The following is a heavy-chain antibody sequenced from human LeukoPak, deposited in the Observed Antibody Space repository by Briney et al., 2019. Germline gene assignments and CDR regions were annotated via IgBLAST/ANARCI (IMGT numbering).Heavy chain of an antibody. CDR2: INHSGST. CDR3: ARGAYYYGSGSYLPYYFDY. J-gene: IGHJ4*02. D-gene: IGHD3-10*01. Sequence: SETLSLTCAVYGGSFSGYYWSWIRQPPGKGLEWIGEINHSGSTNYNPSPTSRVTISVDTSKNQFSLKLSSVTAADTAVYYCARGAYYYGSGSYLPYYFDYWGQGTLVTVPS. CDR1: GGSFSGYY. V-gene: IGHV4-34*01.